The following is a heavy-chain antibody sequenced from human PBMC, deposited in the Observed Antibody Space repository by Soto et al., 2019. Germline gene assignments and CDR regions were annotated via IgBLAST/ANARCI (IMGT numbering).Heavy chain of an antibody. J-gene: IGHJ4*02. CDR1: GGTFSSYA. Sequence: QVRLVQSGAEVKKPGSSVKVSCKASGGTFSSYAISWVRQAPGQGLEWMGGIIPIFGTANYAQKFQGRVTITADESTSAVYMELSSLRSEDTAVYYFPRIWADSSVPFGFLGPGTLGTGSS. CDR2: IIPIFGTA. D-gene: IGHD3-22*01. V-gene: IGHV1-69*01. CDR3: PRIWADSSVPFGF.